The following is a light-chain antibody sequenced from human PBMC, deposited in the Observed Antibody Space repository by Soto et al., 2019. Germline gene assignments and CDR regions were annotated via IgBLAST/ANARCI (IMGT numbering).Light chain of an antibody. CDR1: SNDVGGYDY. CDR3: CSYVDTDTWV. V-gene: IGLV2-11*01. CDR2: GVS. J-gene: IGLJ3*02. Sequence: QSALTQPRSVSGSPGQSVTISCTGTSNDVGGYDYVSWYQQYPGKAPKLMISGVSERPSGVPDRFSGSKSGNTASLTISGLQAEDEADYYCCSYVDTDTWVFGGGTKLTVL.